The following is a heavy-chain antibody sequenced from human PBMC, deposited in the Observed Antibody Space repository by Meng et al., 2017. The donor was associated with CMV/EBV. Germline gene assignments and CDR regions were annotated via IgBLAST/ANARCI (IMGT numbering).Heavy chain of an antibody. CDR1: GGSISSYY. Sequence: SETLSLTCTVSGGSISSYYWSWIRQPPGKGLEWIGYIYYSGSTNYNPSLKSRVTISVDTSKNQFSLKLSSVTAADTAVYYCARVFGDSYYYYGMDVWDQGTTVTVSS. J-gene: IGHJ6*02. D-gene: IGHD3-16*01. CDR3: ARVFGDSYYYYGMDV. CDR2: IYYSGST. V-gene: IGHV4-59*01.